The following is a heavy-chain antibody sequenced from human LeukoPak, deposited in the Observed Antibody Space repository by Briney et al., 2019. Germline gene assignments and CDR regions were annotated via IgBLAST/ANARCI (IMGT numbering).Heavy chain of an antibody. D-gene: IGHD2-2*01. CDR2: IYYSGST. CDR3: ARGGGRYCSSTSCHSFPVDY. CDR1: GGSISSYY. Sequence: SETLSLTCTVSGGSISSYYWSWIRQPPGKGLEWIGYIYYSGSTNYNPSLKSRVTISVDTSKNQFSLKLSSVTAADTAVYYCARGGGRYCSSTSCHSFPVDYWGQGTLVTVSS. V-gene: IGHV4-59*01. J-gene: IGHJ4*02.